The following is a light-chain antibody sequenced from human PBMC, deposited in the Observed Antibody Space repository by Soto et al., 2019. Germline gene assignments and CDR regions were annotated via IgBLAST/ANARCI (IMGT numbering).Light chain of an antibody. J-gene: IGKJ1*01. CDR1: DNIVHW. Sequence: DIQMTQSPSTLSASVGDRVAITCRASDNIVHWVAWYQQKPGKAPKLLIYKAANLADVVPSRFGGSGSGTDFTLTITRLQPDDFATYYCQHYNSFSRTFGQGTKVEV. CDR3: QHYNSFSRT. CDR2: KAA. V-gene: IGKV1-5*03.